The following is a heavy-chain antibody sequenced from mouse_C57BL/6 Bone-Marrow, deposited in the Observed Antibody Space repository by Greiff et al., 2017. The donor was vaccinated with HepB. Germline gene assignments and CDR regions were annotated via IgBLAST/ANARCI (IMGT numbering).Heavy chain of an antibody. Sequence: EVQGVESGGGLVKPGGSLKLSCAASGFTFSSYAMSWVRQTPEKRLEWVATISDGGSYTYYPDNVKGRFTISRDNAKNNLYLQMSHLKSEDTAMYYCAREGDYDYDVGWFAYWGQGTRVTVSA. CDR3: AREGDYDYDVGWFAY. J-gene: IGHJ3*01. V-gene: IGHV5-4*01. D-gene: IGHD2-4*01. CDR2: ISDGGSYT. CDR1: GFTFSSYA.